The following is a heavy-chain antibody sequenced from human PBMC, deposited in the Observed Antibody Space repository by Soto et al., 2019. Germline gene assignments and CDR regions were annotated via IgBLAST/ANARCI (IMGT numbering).Heavy chain of an antibody. Sequence: GGSLRLSCAASGFPFSSYAISWVRQAPGRGLEWVAASTGAGGGTYNLEAVKGRFTVSRDNSKKTVYLQLDGLRAEDTAVYYCAKGHSDYQGDYNYYGMDVWGQGTTVTVSS. CDR2: STGAGGGT. D-gene: IGHD6-25*01. CDR1: GFPFSSYA. J-gene: IGHJ6*02. V-gene: IGHV3-23*01. CDR3: AKGHSDYQGDYNYYGMDV.